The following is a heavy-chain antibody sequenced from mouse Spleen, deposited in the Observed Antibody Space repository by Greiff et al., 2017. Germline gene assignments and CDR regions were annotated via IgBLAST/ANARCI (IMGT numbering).Heavy chain of an antibody. CDR3: ARLLSDWYFDV. J-gene: IGHJ1*01. CDR2: ISSGGSYT. D-gene: IGHD2-3*01. CDR1: GFTFSSYA. Sequence: DVQLVESGGGLVKPGGSLKLSCAASGFTFSSYAMSWVRQTPEKRLEWVATISSGGSYTYYPDSVKGRFTISRDNAKNTLYLQMSSLRSEDTAMYYCARLLSDWYFDVWGAGTTVTVSS. V-gene: IGHV5-9-3*01.